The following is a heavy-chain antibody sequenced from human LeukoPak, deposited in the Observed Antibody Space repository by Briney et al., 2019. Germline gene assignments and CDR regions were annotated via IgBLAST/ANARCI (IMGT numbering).Heavy chain of an antibody. D-gene: IGHD6-25*01. CDR2: INHSGST. V-gene: IGHV4-34*01. J-gene: IGHJ3*02. Sequence: SETLSLTCAVYGGSFSGYYWSWIRQPPGKGLEWIGEINHSGSTNYNPSLKSRVTISVDTSKNQFSLKLSSVTAADTAVYYCARLPQRLDAFDIWGQGTMVTVSS. CDR1: GGSFSGYY. CDR3: ARLPQRLDAFDI.